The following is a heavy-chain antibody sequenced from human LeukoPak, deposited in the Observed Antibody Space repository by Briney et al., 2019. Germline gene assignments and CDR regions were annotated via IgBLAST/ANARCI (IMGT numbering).Heavy chain of an antibody. Sequence: PSETLSLTCTVSGGSLSSYYWSWIRQPPGKGLEWIGYIYYSGSTNYNPSLKSRVTISVDASKNQFSLKLSSVIAADTAVYYCASNMIVVGPYDAFDIWGQGTMVTVSS. D-gene: IGHD3-22*01. CDR1: GGSLSSYY. V-gene: IGHV4-59*01. J-gene: IGHJ3*02. CDR2: IYYSGST. CDR3: ASNMIVVGPYDAFDI.